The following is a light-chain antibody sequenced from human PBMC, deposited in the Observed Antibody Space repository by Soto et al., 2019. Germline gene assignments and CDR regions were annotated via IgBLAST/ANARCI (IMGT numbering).Light chain of an antibody. J-gene: IGKJ5*01. Sequence: EIVMTQSPATLSVSPGEIATLSCSASQSVNSNYLAWYQQKPGQAPRLLIYGASTRATGIPARFSGSGSGTEFTLTISSLQSEDFAVYYCQQYNNWPPITFGQGTRLEIK. CDR3: QQYNNWPPIT. CDR2: GAS. CDR1: QSVNSN. V-gene: IGKV3-15*01.